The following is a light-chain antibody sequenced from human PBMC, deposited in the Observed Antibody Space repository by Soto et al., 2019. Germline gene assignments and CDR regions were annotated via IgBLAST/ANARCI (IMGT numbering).Light chain of an antibody. CDR3: SSYAGTNNHHV. CDR1: STDFVSYNR. J-gene: IGLJ1*01. Sequence: QSALTQPPSVSGSPGQSVTISCTGTSTDFVSYNRVSWYQQPPGTAPKLIIYEASNRPSGVPDRFSGSKSGNTASLTVSGLQAEDEADYYCSSYAGTNNHHVFGTGTKVTVL. V-gene: IGLV2-18*02. CDR2: EAS.